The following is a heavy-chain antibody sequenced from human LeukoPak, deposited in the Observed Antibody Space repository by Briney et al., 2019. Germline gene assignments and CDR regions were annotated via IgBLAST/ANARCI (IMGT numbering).Heavy chain of an antibody. V-gene: IGHV1-18*01. Sequence: ASVKVSCKASGYTFTSYGISWVRQAPGQGLEWMGWISAYNGNTNYAQKLQGGVTMTTDTSTSTAYMELRSLRSDDTAVYYCARRCSGGSCYGYYGMDVWGQGTTVTVSS. D-gene: IGHD2-15*01. CDR3: ARRCSGGSCYGYYGMDV. J-gene: IGHJ6*02. CDR2: ISAYNGNT. CDR1: GYTFTSYG.